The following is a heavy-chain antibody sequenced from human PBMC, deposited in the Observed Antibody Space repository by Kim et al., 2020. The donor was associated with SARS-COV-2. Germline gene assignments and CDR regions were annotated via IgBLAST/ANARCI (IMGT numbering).Heavy chain of an antibody. V-gene: IGHV4-59*01. J-gene: IGHJ6*02. CDR3: ARESYYYGMDV. Sequence: SETLSLTCTVSGGSISSYYWSWIRQPPGKGLEWIGYIYYSGSTNYNPSLKSRVTISVDTSKNQFSLKLSSVTAADTAVYYCARESYYYGMDVWGQGTTVTVSS. CDR2: IYYSGST. CDR1: GGSISSYY.